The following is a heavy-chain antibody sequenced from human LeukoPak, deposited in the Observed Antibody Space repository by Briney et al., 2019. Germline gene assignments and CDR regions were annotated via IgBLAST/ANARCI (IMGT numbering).Heavy chain of an antibody. Sequence: PSETLSLTCTVSGDSMSSSSYYWGWIRQPPGKGLEWIGNNYYSGSAHYNPSLKSRVTISVDMSKNQFSLRLSSVTTADTAEFYCARLSGVMDYFDYWGQGTLVTVSS. V-gene: IGHV4-39*01. CDR1: GDSMSSSSYY. CDR3: ARLSGVMDYFDY. J-gene: IGHJ4*02. D-gene: IGHD3-16*01. CDR2: NYYSGSA.